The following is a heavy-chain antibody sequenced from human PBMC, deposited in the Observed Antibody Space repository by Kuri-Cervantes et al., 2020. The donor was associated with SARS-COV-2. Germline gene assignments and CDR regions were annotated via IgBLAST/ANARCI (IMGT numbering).Heavy chain of an antibody. CDR2: IKSDGSTT. CDR3: ARSYYDFWSGYWDFDY. V-gene: IGHV3-74*03. J-gene: IGHJ4*01. Sequence: GESLKISCVVSEFAFSKYRRHWVRQAPGKGLVWVSHIKSDGSTTTYADFVKGRFTVSRDNARNTLYLQMSSLRAEATAVYYCARSYYDFWSGYWDFDYWGQGTLVTVSS. CDR1: EFAFSKYR. D-gene: IGHD3-3*01.